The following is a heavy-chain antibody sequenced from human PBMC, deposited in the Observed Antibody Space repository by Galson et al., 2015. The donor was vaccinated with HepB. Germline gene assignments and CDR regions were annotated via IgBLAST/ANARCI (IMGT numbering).Heavy chain of an antibody. CDR1: GFTFSSYG. Sequence: SLRLSCAASGFTFSSYGMHWVRQAPGKGLEWVALISYDGSNKYYADSVRGRFTISRDNSKNTLYLLMNSLRLEDTAIYFCANTHPGPEGDPPDYWGQGTRVTVSS. J-gene: IGHJ4*02. CDR2: ISYDGSNK. D-gene: IGHD2-21*02. V-gene: IGHV3-30*18. CDR3: ANTHPGPEGDPPDY.